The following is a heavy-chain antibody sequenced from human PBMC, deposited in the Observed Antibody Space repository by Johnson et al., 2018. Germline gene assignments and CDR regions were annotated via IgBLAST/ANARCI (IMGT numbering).Heavy chain of an antibody. Sequence: QVQLVESGGGVVQPGRSLRLSCAASGFTFSSYAMHWVRQAPGKGLKWVAVISYDGSNKYYEDSVKGRFTISRDNSKNTLYLQMNSRRAEDTAVYYCARDQGSGSPEYYYMDVWGKGTTVTVSS. V-gene: IGHV3-30-3*01. CDR3: ARDQGSGSPEYYYMDV. CDR1: GFTFSSYA. D-gene: IGHD3-10*01. J-gene: IGHJ6*03. CDR2: ISYDGSNK.